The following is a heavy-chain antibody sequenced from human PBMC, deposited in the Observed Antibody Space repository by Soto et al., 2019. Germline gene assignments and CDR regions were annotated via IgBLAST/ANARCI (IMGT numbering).Heavy chain of an antibody. CDR2: MNPNSGNT. D-gene: IGHD3-10*01. Sequence: QVQLVQSGAEVKKPGASVKVSCKASGYTFTSYDINWVRQATGQGLEWMGWMNPNSGNTGYAQKFQGRATMSRNTSISTAYMELSSLRSEDTAVYYCARARITMVRGVRNWFDPWGQGTLVTVSS. J-gene: IGHJ5*02. CDR3: ARARITMVRGVRNWFDP. V-gene: IGHV1-8*01. CDR1: GYTFTSYD.